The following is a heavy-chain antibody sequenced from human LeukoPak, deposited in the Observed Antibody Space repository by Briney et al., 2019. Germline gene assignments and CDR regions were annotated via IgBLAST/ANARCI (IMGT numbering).Heavy chain of an antibody. Sequence: SETLSLTCTVSGGSISSYYWSWIRQPPGKGLEWIGYIYYSGSTNYNPSLKSRVTISVDTSKNQFSLKLSSVTAADTAVYYCARARIAVAGETFDPWGQGTLVTVSS. CDR2: IYYSGST. CDR1: GGSISSYY. V-gene: IGHV4-59*01. D-gene: IGHD6-19*01. J-gene: IGHJ5*02. CDR3: ARARIAVAGETFDP.